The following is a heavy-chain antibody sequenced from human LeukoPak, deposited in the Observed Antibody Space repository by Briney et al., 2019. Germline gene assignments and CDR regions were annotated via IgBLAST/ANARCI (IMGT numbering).Heavy chain of an antibody. CDR2: ISSSSSYI. CDR1: GFTFSRHS. CDR3: ARDSGNYLDAFDI. J-gene: IGHJ3*02. D-gene: IGHD1-7*01. V-gene: IGHV3-21*01. Sequence: PGGSLRLSCAASGFTFSRHSINWVRQAPGKGLEWVSSISSSSSYIYYADSVKGRFTISRDNAKNSLYLQMNSPRAEDTAVYYCARDSGNYLDAFDIWGQGTMVTVSS.